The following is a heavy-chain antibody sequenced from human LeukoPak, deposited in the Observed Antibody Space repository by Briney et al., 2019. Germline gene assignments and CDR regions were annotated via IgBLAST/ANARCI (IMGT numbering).Heavy chain of an antibody. V-gene: IGHV1-24*01. CDR2: FDPEDGET. Sequence: GASVKVSCKVSGCTLTELSMHWVRQAPGKGLEWMGGFDPEDGETIYAQKFQGRVTMTEDTSTDTAYMELSSLRSEDTAVYYCATDRGYSYGIDYWGQGTLVTVSS. D-gene: IGHD5-18*01. CDR1: GCTLTELS. CDR3: ATDRGYSYGIDY. J-gene: IGHJ4*02.